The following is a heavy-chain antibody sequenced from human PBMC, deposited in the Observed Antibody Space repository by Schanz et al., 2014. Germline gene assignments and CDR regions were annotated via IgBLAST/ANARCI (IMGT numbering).Heavy chain of an antibody. D-gene: IGHD1-1*01. CDR1: GGTFSSFG. Sequence: VQLEQSGAEVKKPGSSVKVSCKASGGTFSSFGINWVRQARGQGLEWVGRFIPILDVGNYAQQFQGRVTFTADNSTNTAYMQLSSLRYEDTALDYCARDTMPGTFDIWGQGTMVTVSS. J-gene: IGHJ3*02. CDR3: ARDTMPGTFDI. V-gene: IGHV1-69*04. CDR2: FIPILDVG.